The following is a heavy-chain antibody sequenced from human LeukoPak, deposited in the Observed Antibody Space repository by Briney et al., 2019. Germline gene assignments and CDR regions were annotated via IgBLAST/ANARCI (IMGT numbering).Heavy chain of an antibody. V-gene: IGHV4-59*01. D-gene: IGHD1-26*01. CDR1: GVSISSYY. CDR2: IYYSGST. Sequence: SETLSLTCTASGVSISSYYWSWIRQPPGKGLEWIGYIYYSGSTNYNPSLKSRVTISVDTSKNQFSLKLSSVTAADTAVYYCARSGSYRYYYGMDVWGQGTTVTVSS. J-gene: IGHJ6*02. CDR3: ARSGSYRYYYGMDV.